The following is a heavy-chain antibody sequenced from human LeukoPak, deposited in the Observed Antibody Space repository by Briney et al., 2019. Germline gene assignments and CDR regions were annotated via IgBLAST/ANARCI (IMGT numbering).Heavy chain of an antibody. CDR2: INYSGST. J-gene: IGHJ1*01. CDR3: ARGGWYPESFQQ. CDR1: GGSISSYY. V-gene: IGHV4-59*01. Sequence: PSETLSLTCTVSGGSISSYYWNWVRQPPGKGLEWPGYINYSGSTNYNPCHKSRVTISVDTSKNQFSLKLSSVTAADTAVYYCARGGWYPESFQQWGQGALVTVSS. D-gene: IGHD6-19*01.